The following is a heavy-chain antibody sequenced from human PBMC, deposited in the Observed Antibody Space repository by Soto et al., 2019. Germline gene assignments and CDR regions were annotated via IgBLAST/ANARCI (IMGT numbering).Heavy chain of an antibody. Sequence: PSETLSLTCAVYGGSFSGYYWSWIRQPPGKGLEWIGEINHSGSTNYNPSLKSRVTISVDTSKNQFSLKLSSVTAADTAVYYCERDPYFGVVSLYYCYGMDVWGQGTTVIGSS. V-gene: IGHV4-34*01. CDR1: GGSFSGYY. CDR2: INHSGST. J-gene: IGHJ6*02. D-gene: IGHD3-3*01. CDR3: ERDPYFGVVSLYYCYGMDV.